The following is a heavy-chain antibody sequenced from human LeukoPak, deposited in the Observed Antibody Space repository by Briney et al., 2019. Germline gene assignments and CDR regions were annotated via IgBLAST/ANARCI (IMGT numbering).Heavy chain of an antibody. CDR3: ARDYGGYCSSTSCYAGGYFDY. CDR1: GFTFDDYA. V-gene: IGHV3-43*02. D-gene: IGHD2-2*01. Sequence: GGSLRLSCAASGFTFDDYAMHWVRHAPGKGLEWVSLISGDGGSTYYADSVKGRFTISRDNSKNTLYLQMNSLRAEDTAVYYCARDYGGYCSSTSCYAGGYFDYWGQGTLVTVSS. CDR2: ISGDGGST. J-gene: IGHJ4*02.